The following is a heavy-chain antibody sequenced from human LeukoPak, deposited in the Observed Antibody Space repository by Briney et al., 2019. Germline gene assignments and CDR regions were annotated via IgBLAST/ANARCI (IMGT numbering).Heavy chain of an antibody. V-gene: IGHV4-34*01. J-gene: IGHJ4*02. CDR1: GGSFCGYY. CDR2: INHSGST. Sequence: SETLSLTCAVYGGSFCGYYWSWIRQPPGKGLEWIGEINHSGSTNYNPSLKSRVTISVDTSKNQFSLKLSSVTAADTAVYYCARGQAGTDYFDYWGQGTLVTVSS. D-gene: IGHD6-13*01. CDR3: ARGQAGTDYFDY.